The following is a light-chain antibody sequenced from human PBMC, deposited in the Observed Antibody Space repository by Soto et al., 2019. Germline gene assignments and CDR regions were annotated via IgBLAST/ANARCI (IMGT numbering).Light chain of an antibody. J-gene: IGKJ1*01. V-gene: IGKV1-5*01. CDR1: QSISSW. CDR3: QQYNYFWA. Sequence: DIQMTQSPSTLSASVGDRVTITCRASQSISSWLAWYQQKPGKAPKLLIYDASNLESGVPSRFSGGGSGTEFSLTSSSLQPDYFATYYCQQYNYFWAFGQGTRVEIK. CDR2: DAS.